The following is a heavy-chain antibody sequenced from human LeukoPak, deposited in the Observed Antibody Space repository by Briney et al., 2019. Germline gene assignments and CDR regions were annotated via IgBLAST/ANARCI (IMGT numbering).Heavy chain of an antibody. CDR1: GGSISSGGYY. V-gene: IGHV4-61*08. D-gene: IGHD1-1*01. Sequence: SETLSLTCTVSGGSISSGGYYWSWIRQPPGKGLEWIGYIYYSGSTNYNPSLKSRVTISVDTSKNQFSLKLSSVTAADTAVYYCARDGYSDAFDIWGQGTMVTVSS. CDR3: ARDGYSDAFDI. J-gene: IGHJ3*02. CDR2: IYYSGST.